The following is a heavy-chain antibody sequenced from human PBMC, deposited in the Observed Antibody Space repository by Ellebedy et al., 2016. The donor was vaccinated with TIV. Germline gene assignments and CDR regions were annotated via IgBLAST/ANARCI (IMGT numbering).Heavy chain of an antibody. J-gene: IGHJ4*02. CDR2: IYYSGST. V-gene: IGHV4-59*12. D-gene: IGHD6-19*01. CDR1: GGSISSYY. CDR3: ARVGTRSGWQDY. Sequence: SETLSLTCTVSGGSISSYYWSWIRQPPGKGLEWIGYIYYSGSTNYNPSLKSRVTISVDTSKNQFSLKLSSVTAADTAVYYCARVGTRSGWQDYWGQGTLVTVSS.